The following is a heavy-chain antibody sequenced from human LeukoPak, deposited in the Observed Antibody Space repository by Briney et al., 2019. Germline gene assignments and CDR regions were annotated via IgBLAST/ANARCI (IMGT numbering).Heavy chain of an antibody. CDR1: GGSISNHY. Sequence: SETLSLTCTVSGGSISNHYWSWIRQPPGKGLEWIGEINHSGSTNYNPPLKSRVTISVDTSKNQFSLKLSSVTAADTAVYYCARGLSIAARPPFDPWGQGTLVTVSS. CDR3: ARGLSIAARPPFDP. V-gene: IGHV4-34*01. D-gene: IGHD6-6*01. CDR2: INHSGST. J-gene: IGHJ5*02.